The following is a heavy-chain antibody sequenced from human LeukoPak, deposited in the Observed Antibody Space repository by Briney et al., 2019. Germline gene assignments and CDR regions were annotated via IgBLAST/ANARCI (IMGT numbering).Heavy chain of an antibody. CDR3: AREGPLCSSTSCFTRPNYYYYMDV. Sequence: ASVKVSCKVSGYTLTELSMHWVRQAPGKGLEWMGGFDPEDGETIYAQKFQGRVTMTEDTSTDTAYMELSSLRSEDTAVYYCAREGPLCSSTSCFTRPNYYYYMDVWGKGTTVTVSS. V-gene: IGHV1-24*01. J-gene: IGHJ6*03. D-gene: IGHD2-2*02. CDR2: FDPEDGET. CDR1: GYTLTELS.